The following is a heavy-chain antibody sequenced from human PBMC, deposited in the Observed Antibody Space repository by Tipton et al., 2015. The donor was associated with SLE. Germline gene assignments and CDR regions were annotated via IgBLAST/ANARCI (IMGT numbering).Heavy chain of an antibody. D-gene: IGHD5-12*01. V-gene: IGHV4-34*01. CDR3: ARGAMINAFDI. CDR1: GGSISSYY. Sequence: TLSLTCTVSGGSISSYYWSWIRQPPGKGLEWIGEINHSGSTNYNPSLKSRVTISVDTSKNQFSLKLSSVTAADTAVYYCARGAMINAFDIWGQGTMVTVSS. CDR2: INHSGST. J-gene: IGHJ3*02.